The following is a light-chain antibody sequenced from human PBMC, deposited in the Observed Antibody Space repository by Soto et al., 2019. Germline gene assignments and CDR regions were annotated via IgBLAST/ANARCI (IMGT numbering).Light chain of an antibody. V-gene: IGKV4-1*01. Sequence: DIVVTQSPDSLAVSLGERATINCKSSESVLYSSNNKNYLAWYQQKPGQPPKLLIYWASTRESGVPDRFSGSGSGTDFTLTISSLQAEDVEVYYCQQYYSNPWTFGQGTKVDIK. J-gene: IGKJ1*01. CDR3: QQYYSNPWT. CDR2: WAS. CDR1: ESVLYSSNNKNY.